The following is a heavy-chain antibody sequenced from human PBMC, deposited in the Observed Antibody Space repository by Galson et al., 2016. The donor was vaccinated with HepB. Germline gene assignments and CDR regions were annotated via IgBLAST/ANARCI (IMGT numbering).Heavy chain of an antibody. CDR2: IIPIFGTA. CDR1: GGIFSSYA. Sequence: SVKVSCKASGGIFSSYAISWVRQAPGQGLEWMGGIIPIFGTANYAQKFQGRVKITADEPRSTAYMELSSLSSEDTAVYYCARGPSLPCGGDCMGYWGQGTLVTVSS. CDR3: ARGPSLPCGGDCMGY. D-gene: IGHD2-21*02. V-gene: IGHV1-69*13. J-gene: IGHJ4*02.